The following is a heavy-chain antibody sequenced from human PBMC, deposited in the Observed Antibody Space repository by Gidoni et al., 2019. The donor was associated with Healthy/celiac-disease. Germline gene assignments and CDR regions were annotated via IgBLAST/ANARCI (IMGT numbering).Heavy chain of an antibody. CDR1: GFPFVDYA. CDR2: ISWNSGSI. J-gene: IGHJ2*01. V-gene: IGHV3-9*01. Sequence: EVQLVESGGGLVQPGSSLRLSCAPPGFPFVDYAMHWVRQAPGKGLEWVSGISWNSGSIGYADSVKGRFTISRDNAKNSLYLQMNSLRAEDTALYYCARTGDYYDSSGDYWYFDLWGRGTLVTVSS. D-gene: IGHD3-22*01. CDR3: ARTGDYYDSSGDYWYFDL.